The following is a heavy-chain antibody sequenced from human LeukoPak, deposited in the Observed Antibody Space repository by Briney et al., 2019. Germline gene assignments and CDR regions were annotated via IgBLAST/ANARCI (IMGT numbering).Heavy chain of an antibody. V-gene: IGHV3-30*02. D-gene: IGHD6-6*01. CDR2: IRYDGSNK. CDR3: ARDSTSARPSDAFDI. Sequence: PGGSLRLSCAASGFTFSNYGMHWVRQTPGKGLEWVAFIRYDGSNKYYADSVKGRFTISRDNSKNTLYLQMNSLRAEDTAVYYCARDSTSARPSDAFDIWGQGTMVTVSS. CDR1: GFTFSNYG. J-gene: IGHJ3*02.